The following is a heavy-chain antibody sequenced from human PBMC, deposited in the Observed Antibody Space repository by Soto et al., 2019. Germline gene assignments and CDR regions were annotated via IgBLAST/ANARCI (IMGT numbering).Heavy chain of an antibody. CDR2: ISSNGVGT. Sequence: EVQLAESGGGLAQPGGSLRLSCAASGFTLSGYAMDWVRQAPGKGLEYVSGISSNGVGTYYANSVQGRFTISRDNSKNTVYLQMGSLRPGDMAVYYCARLARPDFYYMDVWGKGTTVTVS. CDR3: ARLARPDFYYMDV. J-gene: IGHJ6*03. V-gene: IGHV3-64*01. D-gene: IGHD6-6*01. CDR1: GFTLSGYA.